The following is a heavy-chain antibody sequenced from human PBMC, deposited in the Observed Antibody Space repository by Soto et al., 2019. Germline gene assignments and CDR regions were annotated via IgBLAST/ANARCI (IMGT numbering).Heavy chain of an antibody. CDR2: ISGYNGNT. D-gene: IGHD1-26*01. CDR1: GYIFSNFG. CDR3: ARASGGGVGTTSY. J-gene: IGHJ4*01. V-gene: IGHV1-18*01. Sequence: QVQLVQSGPEVKKPGASAKVSCKPSGYIFSNFGISWMRQVHGQGLEWMGWISGYNGNTNYAQKFQARVTLTTDTATNTAYMELSSLRSDDTAVEYCARASGGGVGTTSYWGHGTLVTVAS.